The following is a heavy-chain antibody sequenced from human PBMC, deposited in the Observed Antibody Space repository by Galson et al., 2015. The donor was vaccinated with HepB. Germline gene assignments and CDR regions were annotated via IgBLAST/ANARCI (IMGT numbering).Heavy chain of an antibody. CDR3: ARVSLFAAATASPWFDP. V-gene: IGHV6-1*01. D-gene: IGHD2-15*01. J-gene: IGHJ5*02. Sequence: AISGDSVSSNNAAWNWIRQSPSRGLEWLGRTYYRSKWYNDYAVSVKSRITINPDKSKNQFSLQLNSVTPDDTAVYYCARVSLFAAATASPWFDPWGQGTLVTVSS. CDR2: TYYRSKWYN. CDR1: GDSVSSNNAA.